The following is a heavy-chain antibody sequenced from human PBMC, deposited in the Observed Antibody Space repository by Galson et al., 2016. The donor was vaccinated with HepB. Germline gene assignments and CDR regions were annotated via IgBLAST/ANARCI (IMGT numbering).Heavy chain of an antibody. Sequence: SLRLSCAASGFTFSRYGMHWVRQAPGKGLEWVAVISYDGGDKHYADSVKGRFTVSRDNSKNTLFLQMNSLRVEDTAVYYCAKLDCGRDCPRDDWGQGTPVTVSS. CDR2: ISYDGGDK. D-gene: IGHD2-21*02. CDR3: AKLDCGRDCPRDD. J-gene: IGHJ4*02. CDR1: GFTFSRYG. V-gene: IGHV3-30*19.